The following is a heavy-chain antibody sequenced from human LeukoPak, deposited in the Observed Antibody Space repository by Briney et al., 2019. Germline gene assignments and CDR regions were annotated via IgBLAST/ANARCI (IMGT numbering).Heavy chain of an antibody. J-gene: IGHJ6*03. V-gene: IGHV1-2*02. Sequence: ASVKVSCKASGYTFTSYGISWVRQAPGQGLEWMGWINPNSGGTNYAQKFQGRVTMTRDTSISTAYMELSRLRSDDTAVYYCARDGLGYCSGGSCYSYYYYMDVWGKGTTVTVSS. CDR1: GYTFTSYG. CDR3: ARDGLGYCSGGSCYSYYYYMDV. CDR2: INPNSGGT. D-gene: IGHD2-15*01.